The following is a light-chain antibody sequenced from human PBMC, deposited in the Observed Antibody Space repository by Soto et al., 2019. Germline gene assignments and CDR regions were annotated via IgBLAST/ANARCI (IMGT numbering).Light chain of an antibody. CDR2: AAS. CDR3: QQSYSSPPT. V-gene: IGKV1-39*01. J-gene: IGKJ1*01. CDR1: QSISNH. Sequence: DIQMTQSPSSLSAPVEDKVIITCRASQSISNHLNGYQQKPGKAPKXRILAASSLQRGGPSRFSGSRSGPDFTLTISSLQPEDFATYECQQSYSSPPTFGQGTKVDIK.